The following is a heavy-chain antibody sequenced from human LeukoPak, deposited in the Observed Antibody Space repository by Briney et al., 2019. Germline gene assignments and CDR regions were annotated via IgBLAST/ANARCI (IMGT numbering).Heavy chain of an antibody. CDR3: AKDLAAILAFDI. CDR1: GFTFSSYG. Sequence: GGSLRLSCAASGFTFSSYGMSWVRQAPGKGLEWVSAISGSGGSTYYADSVKGRFTISRDNSKNTLYLQMNSLRAEDTAVYYCAKDLAAILAFDIWGQGTMVTVSS. D-gene: IGHD2-21*02. V-gene: IGHV3-23*01. CDR2: ISGSGGST. J-gene: IGHJ3*02.